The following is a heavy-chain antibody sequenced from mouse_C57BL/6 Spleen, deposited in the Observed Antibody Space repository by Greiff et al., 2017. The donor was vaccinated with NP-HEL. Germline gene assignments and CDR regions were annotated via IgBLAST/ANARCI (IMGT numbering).Heavy chain of an antibody. CDR3: ARRYDYDVAMDY. CDR2: ISNGGGST. D-gene: IGHD2-4*01. Sequence: EVKLMESGGGLVQPGGSLKLSCAASGFTFSDYYMYWVRQTPEKRLEWVAYISNGGGSTYYPDTVKGRFTISRDNAKNTLYLQMSRLKSEDTAMYYCARRYDYDVAMDYWGQGTSVTVSS. J-gene: IGHJ4*01. CDR1: GFTFSDYY. V-gene: IGHV5-12*01.